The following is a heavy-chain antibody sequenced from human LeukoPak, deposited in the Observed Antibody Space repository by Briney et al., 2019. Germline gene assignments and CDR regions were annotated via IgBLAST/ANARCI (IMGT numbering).Heavy chain of an antibody. CDR2: INHSGSP. CDR3: ARRRRIVGATPGAFGI. D-gene: IGHD1-26*01. Sequence: PSETLSLTCAVYGGAFSGYYWSWIRQPPGKGLEWIGEINHSGSPNYNPSLKSRVTISVDPSKTQFSLKLSSVTAADTALYYCARRRRIVGATPGAFGIWGQGTMVTVSS. J-gene: IGHJ3*02. CDR1: GGAFSGYY. V-gene: IGHV4-34*01.